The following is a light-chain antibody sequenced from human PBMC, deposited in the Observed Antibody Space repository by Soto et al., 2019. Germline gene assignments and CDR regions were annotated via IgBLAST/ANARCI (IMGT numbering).Light chain of an antibody. V-gene: IGKV3-15*01. CDR3: QHYNNWPPWT. CDR2: GAS. CDR1: QSVSTN. Sequence: EVVMTQTPATLSVSPGERATLSCRASQSVSTNLAWYQQIPGQAPRLLIYGASTRATGIPARFSGSGSGTEFTLTISSLQSEDFAVYYCQHYNNWPPWTFGQGTKLVFK. J-gene: IGKJ1*01.